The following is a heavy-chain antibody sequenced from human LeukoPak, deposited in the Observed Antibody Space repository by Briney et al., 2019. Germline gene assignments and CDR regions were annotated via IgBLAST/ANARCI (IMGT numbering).Heavy chain of an antibody. Sequence: GGSLRLSCAASGFTFDDYAMHWVRQAPGKGLEWVSGISWNSGSIGYADSVKGRFTISRDNAKNSLYLQMNSLRAEDTALYYCAKDISGGSSWPDYWGQGTLVTVSS. V-gene: IGHV3-9*01. CDR2: ISWNSGSI. D-gene: IGHD6-13*01. CDR3: AKDISGGSSWPDY. CDR1: GFTFDDYA. J-gene: IGHJ4*02.